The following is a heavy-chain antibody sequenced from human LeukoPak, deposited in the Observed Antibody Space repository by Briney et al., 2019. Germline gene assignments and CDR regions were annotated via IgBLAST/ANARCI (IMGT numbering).Heavy chain of an antibody. CDR2: IKQDGSEK. CDR3: ARGVTGYYDFWSGYFYHYYGMDV. J-gene: IGHJ6*02. Sequence: GGSLRLSCAASGFTFSSYWMSWVRQAPGKGLEWVANIKQDGSEKYYVDSVKGRFTISRDNAKNSLYLQMNSLRAEDTAVYYCARGVTGYYDFWSGYFYHYYGMDVWGQGTTVTVSS. CDR1: GFTFSSYW. D-gene: IGHD3-3*01. V-gene: IGHV3-7*03.